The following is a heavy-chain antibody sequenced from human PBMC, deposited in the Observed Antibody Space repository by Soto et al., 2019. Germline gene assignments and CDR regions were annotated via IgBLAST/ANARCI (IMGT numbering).Heavy chain of an antibody. CDR1: GLTFSSYS. V-gene: IGHV3-48*01. CDR3: AFGEESRYYYYGMDV. J-gene: IGHJ6*02. CDR2: ISSSSSTI. D-gene: IGHD3-10*01. Sequence: EVQLVESGGGLVQRGGSLRLSCAASGLTFSSYSRNWVRQAPGKGLEWVSYISSSSSTIYYADSVKGRFTISRDNAKNSLYLQLHSLRAEDTAGYYCAFGEESRYYYYGMDVWGQGTTVTVSS.